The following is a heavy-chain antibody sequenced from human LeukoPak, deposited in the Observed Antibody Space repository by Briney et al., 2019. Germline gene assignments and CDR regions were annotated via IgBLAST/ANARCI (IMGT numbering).Heavy chain of an antibody. CDR3: TRDPRGSYGPDAFDI. J-gene: IGHJ3*02. Sequence: PGRALRLSCTASGFTFGDYAMSWVRQAPGKGLEWVGFIRSKAYGGTTEYAASVKGRFMISRDDSKSIAYPQMNSLKTEDTAVYYCTRDPRGSYGPDAFDIWGQGTMVTVSS. CDR1: GFTFGDYA. CDR2: IRSKAYGGTT. D-gene: IGHD1-26*01. V-gene: IGHV3-49*04.